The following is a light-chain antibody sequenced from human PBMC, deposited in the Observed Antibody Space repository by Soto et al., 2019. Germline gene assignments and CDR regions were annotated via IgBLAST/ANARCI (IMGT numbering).Light chain of an antibody. J-gene: IGKJ4*01. CDR2: GAS. CDR3: QQSGSSPLT. CDR1: QSVSNNY. Sequence: EIVLTQSPGTLSLSPGERATLSCRASQSVSNNYLAWYQQKPGQAPRLLIYGASKRATDIPDRFSGSGSATDFTLTISRLEPEDFAVYFCQQSGSSPLTFGGGTKVEIK. V-gene: IGKV3-20*01.